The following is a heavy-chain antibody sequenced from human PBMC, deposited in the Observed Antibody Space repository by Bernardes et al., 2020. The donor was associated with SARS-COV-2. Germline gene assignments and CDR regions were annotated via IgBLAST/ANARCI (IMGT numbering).Heavy chain of an antibody. CDR3: ARDVGDGYKPDAFDL. J-gene: IGHJ3*01. Sequence: GGSLRLSCAASGFTFISYAMNWVRQAPGKGLEWVSSISGTGTYIYYADSMKGRFIISGDNAKNSLYLQMDSLGAGDTAVYYCARDVGDGYKPDAFDLWGQGTMVTVSS. CDR1: GFTFISYA. V-gene: IGHV3-21*01. D-gene: IGHD5-12*01. CDR2: ISGTGTYI.